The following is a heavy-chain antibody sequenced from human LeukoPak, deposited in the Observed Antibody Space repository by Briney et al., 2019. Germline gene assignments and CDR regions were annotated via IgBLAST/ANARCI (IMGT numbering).Heavy chain of an antibody. Sequence: SETLSLTCTVSGGSISSSSYYWGWIRQPPGKGLEWIGSIYYSGSTYYNPSLKSRVTISVDTSKNQFSLKLSSVTAADTAVYYCARDARYCSSTSCYSNFDYWGQGTLVTVSS. V-gene: IGHV4-39*07. D-gene: IGHD2-2*01. CDR2: IYYSGST. CDR3: ARDARYCSSTSCYSNFDY. J-gene: IGHJ4*02. CDR1: GGSISSSSYY.